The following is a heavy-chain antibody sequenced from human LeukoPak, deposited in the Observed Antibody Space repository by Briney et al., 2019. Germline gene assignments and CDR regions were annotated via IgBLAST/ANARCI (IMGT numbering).Heavy chain of an antibody. CDR3: AKEGVRGVIRVGYYYYYMDV. CDR1: GFTFSSYG. D-gene: IGHD3-10*01. CDR2: IWYDGSNK. V-gene: IGHV3-33*06. Sequence: GRSLRLSCAASGFTFSSYGVHWVRQAPGKGLEWVAVIWYDGSNKYYADTVKGRFTISRDNSKNTLYLQMNSLRVEDTAVYYCAKEGVRGVIRVGYYYYYMDVWGKGTTVTDSS. J-gene: IGHJ6*03.